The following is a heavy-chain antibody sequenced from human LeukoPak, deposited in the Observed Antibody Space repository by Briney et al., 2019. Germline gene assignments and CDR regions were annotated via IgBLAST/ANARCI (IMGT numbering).Heavy chain of an antibody. CDR3: ARASIAAAAESLNGFDP. Sequence: SETLSLTCTVSGGSISGYYWSWIRQPPGKGLEWLGCFFYGGSTNYNPSLKSRVTISVDTSKNQFSLKLTSVTAADTAVYYCARASIAAAAESLNGFDPWGQGTLVTVSS. J-gene: IGHJ5*02. CDR2: FFYGGST. CDR1: GGSISGYY. V-gene: IGHV4-59*01. D-gene: IGHD6-13*01.